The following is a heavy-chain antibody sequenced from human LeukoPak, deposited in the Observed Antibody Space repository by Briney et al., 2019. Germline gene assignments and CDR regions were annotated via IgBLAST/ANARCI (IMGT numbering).Heavy chain of an antibody. CDR3: AKDLSSGSYIGYEIVCDY. CDR2: ISGSGGST. Sequence: GGSLRLSCAASGFTFSSYAMSWVRQAPGKGLEWVSAISGSGGSTYYADSVKGRFTISRDNSKNTLYLQMNSLRAEDTAVYYCAKDLSSGSYIGYEIVCDYWGQGTLITVSS. D-gene: IGHD5-12*01. V-gene: IGHV3-23*01. CDR1: GFTFSSYA. J-gene: IGHJ4*02.